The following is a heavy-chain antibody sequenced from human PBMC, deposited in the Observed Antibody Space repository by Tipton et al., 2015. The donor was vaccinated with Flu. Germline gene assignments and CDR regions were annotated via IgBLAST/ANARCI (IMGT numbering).Heavy chain of an antibody. CDR3: ARGSDCSSTSCYGLFDY. CDR1: GGTFSSYA. J-gene: IGHJ4*02. Sequence: QLVQSGAEVKKPGSSVKVSCKASGGTFSSYAISWVRQAPGQGLEWMGGIIPISGTANYAQKFQGRVTITADESTSTAYMELSSLRSEDTAVYYCARGSDCSSTSCYGLFDYWGQGTLVTVSS. CDR2: IIPISGTA. D-gene: IGHD2-2*01. V-gene: IGHV1-69*01.